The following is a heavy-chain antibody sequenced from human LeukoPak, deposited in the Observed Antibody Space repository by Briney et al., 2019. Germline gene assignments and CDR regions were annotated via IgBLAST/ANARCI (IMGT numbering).Heavy chain of an antibody. D-gene: IGHD6-19*01. J-gene: IGHJ5*02. CDR1: GYNFTSYA. CDR3: ARVCPRIESGWYASVWFDP. V-gene: IGHV1-18*01. Sequence: ASVKVSCKASGYNFTSYALHWVRQAPGQGLEWMGWISAYNGNTNYAQKLQGRVTMTTDTSTSTAYMELRSLRSDDTAVYYCARVCPRIESGWYASVWFDPWGQGTLVTVSS. CDR2: ISAYNGNT.